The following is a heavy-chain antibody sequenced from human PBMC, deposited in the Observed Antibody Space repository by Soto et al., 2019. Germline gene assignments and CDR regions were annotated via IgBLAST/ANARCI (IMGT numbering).Heavy chain of an antibody. Sequence: QLQLQESGSGLVKPSQTLSLTCAVSGGSISSGGYSWSWIRQPPGKGLEWIGYLYHSGSTYYNPSLKSRVNISVDRSKIQFSLKLSSVTAADPAVYYRARVGAAAAYFDYWGQGTLVTVSS. CDR2: LYHSGST. CDR3: ARVGAAAAYFDY. V-gene: IGHV4-30-2*01. D-gene: IGHD6-13*01. CDR1: GGSISSGGYS. J-gene: IGHJ4*02.